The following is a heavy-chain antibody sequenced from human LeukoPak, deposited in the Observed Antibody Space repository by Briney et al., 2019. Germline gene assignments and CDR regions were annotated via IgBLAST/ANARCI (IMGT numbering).Heavy chain of an antibody. CDR3: ARQDSTRYCSGGSCFSDY. CDR1: GGSISSSSYY. Sequence: SETLSLTCTVSGGSISSSSYYWGWLRQPPGKGLEWLGSIYYSGSTYYNPSLKSRVTISVDTSKNQFSLKPSSVTAADTAVYYCARQDSTRYCSGGSCFSDYWSQGTLVTVSS. CDR2: IYYSGST. D-gene: IGHD2-15*01. V-gene: IGHV4-39*01. J-gene: IGHJ4*02.